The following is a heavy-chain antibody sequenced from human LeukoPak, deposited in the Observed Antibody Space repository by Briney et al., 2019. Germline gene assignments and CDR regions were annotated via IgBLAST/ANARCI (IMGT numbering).Heavy chain of an antibody. CDR1: GGTLSSYA. J-gene: IGHJ3*02. CDR3: ARLYSGSYYDAFDI. Sequence: GASVKVSCKASGGTLSSYAISWVRQAPGQGLEWMGGIIPIFGTANYAQKFQGRVTITADESTSTAYMELSSLRSEDTAVYYCARLYSGSYYDAFDIWGQGTMVTVSS. V-gene: IGHV1-69*13. D-gene: IGHD1-26*01. CDR2: IIPIFGTA.